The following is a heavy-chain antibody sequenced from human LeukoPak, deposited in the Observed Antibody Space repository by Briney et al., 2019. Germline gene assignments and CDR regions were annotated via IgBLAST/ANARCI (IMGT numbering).Heavy chain of an antibody. CDR1: GFTFSDYY. D-gene: IGHD6-19*01. Sequence: GGSLRLSCAASGFTFSDYYMSWIRQAPGKGLEWVSYISSSSSYTNYADSVKGRFTISRDNSKNTLYLQMNSLRAEDTAVYYCAKKAVAALYYFDYWGQGTLVTVSS. CDR3: AKKAVAALYYFDY. J-gene: IGHJ4*02. V-gene: IGHV3-11*03. CDR2: ISSSSSYT.